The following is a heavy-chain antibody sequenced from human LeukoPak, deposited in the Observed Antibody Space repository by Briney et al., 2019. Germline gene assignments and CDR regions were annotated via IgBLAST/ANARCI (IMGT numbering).Heavy chain of an antibody. CDR1: GFTFSTYS. CDR3: ARDGGSSSWDYYYYYMDV. V-gene: IGHV3-21*01. Sequence: PGGSLRLSCAASGFTFSTYSMNWVRQAPGKGLEWVSSISSSSSYIYYADSVKGRFTISRDNAKNSLYLQMNSLRAEDTAVYYCARDGGSSSWDYYYYYMDVWGKGTTVTVSS. CDR2: ISSSSSYI. J-gene: IGHJ6*03. D-gene: IGHD6-13*01.